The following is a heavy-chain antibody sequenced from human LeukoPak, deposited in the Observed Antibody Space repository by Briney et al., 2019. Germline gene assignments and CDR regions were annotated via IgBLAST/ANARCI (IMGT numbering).Heavy chain of an antibody. D-gene: IGHD2-2*01. Sequence: PGGSLRLSGPAPGFTFSGYAWGGFGQAPGRGLEWVQAISGSGGSKYYADSVKGRFTISRDNSKNTLYLQMNSLRAEDTAVYYCANIVVVPAAIRKDYWGQGTLVTVSS. CDR3: ANIVVVPAAIRKDY. V-gene: IGHV3-23*01. CDR1: GFTFSGYA. J-gene: IGHJ4*02. CDR2: ISGSGGSK.